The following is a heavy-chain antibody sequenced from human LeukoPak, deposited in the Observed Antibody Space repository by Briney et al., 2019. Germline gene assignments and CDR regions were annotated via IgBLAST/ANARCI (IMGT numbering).Heavy chain of an antibody. CDR2: MNPNSGNT. CDR3: ASDYYYVSSGYPHPGPDAFDI. V-gene: IGHV1-8*01. CDR1: GYTFTSYD. Sequence: ASVKVSCKASGYTFTSYDINWARQATGQGLEWMGWMNPNSGNTGYAQKFQGRVTMTRNTSISTAYMELSSLRSEDTAVYYCASDYYYVSSGYPHPGPDAFDIWGQGTMVTVSS. D-gene: IGHD3-22*01. J-gene: IGHJ3*02.